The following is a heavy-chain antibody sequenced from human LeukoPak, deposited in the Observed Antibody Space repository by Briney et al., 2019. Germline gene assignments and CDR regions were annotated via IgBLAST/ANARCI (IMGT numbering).Heavy chain of an antibody. CDR3: AKDRASSYFDY. D-gene: IGHD6-6*01. CDR1: GFTFSSYG. Sequence: PGGSLRLSCAASGFTFSSYGMHWVRQAPGKGLEWVAVISYDGSNKYYADSVKGRFTISRDNSKNTLYLQMNSLRAEDTAVYYCAKDRASSYFDYWGQGTLVTVSS. J-gene: IGHJ4*02. V-gene: IGHV3-30*18. CDR2: ISYDGSNK.